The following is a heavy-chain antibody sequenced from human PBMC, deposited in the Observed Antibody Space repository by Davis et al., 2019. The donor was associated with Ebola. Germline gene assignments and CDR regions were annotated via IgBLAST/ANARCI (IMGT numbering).Heavy chain of an antibody. CDR1: GDSVSGSSNGA. J-gene: IGHJ4*02. CDR3: AGLPWNSKSFDY. D-gene: IGHD1-7*01. CDR2: TYYNSKWYS. Sequence: PSETLSLTCAISGDSVSGSSNGAWNWIRQSPSRGLEWLGRTYYNSKWYSDYATSVRGRITINPDTSKNQFSLHLNSVTPEDTAVYYCAGLPWNSKSFDYWGQGTLVTVSS. V-gene: IGHV6-1*01.